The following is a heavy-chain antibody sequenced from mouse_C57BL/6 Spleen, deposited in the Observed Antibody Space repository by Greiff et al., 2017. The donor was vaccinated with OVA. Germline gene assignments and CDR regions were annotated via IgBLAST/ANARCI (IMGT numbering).Heavy chain of an antibody. D-gene: IGHD1-1*01. CDR3: TDYGSFYAMDY. V-gene: IGHV14-4*01. Sequence: VQLKQSGAELVRPGASVKLSCTASGFNIKDDYMHWVKQRPEQGLEWIGWIDPENGDTEYASKFQGKATITADTSSNTAYLQLSSLTSEDTAVYYCTDYGSFYAMDYWGQGTSVTVSS. J-gene: IGHJ4*01. CDR1: GFNIKDDY. CDR2: IDPENGDT.